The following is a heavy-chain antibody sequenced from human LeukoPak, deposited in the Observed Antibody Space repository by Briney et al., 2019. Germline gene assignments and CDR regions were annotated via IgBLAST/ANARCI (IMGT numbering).Heavy chain of an antibody. CDR1: GFTFSSYS. CDR2: ISSSSATR. CDR3: ARFHSYYHDTTATNAFDI. Sequence: GGTLRLSCVASGFTFSSYSMSWVRQAPGKGLEWVSYISSSSATRYYADSVKGRFTISRDNAKKSLYLQMNSLRAEDTAVYYCARFHSYYHDTTATNAFDIWGQGTMVTVSS. D-gene: IGHD3-22*01. J-gene: IGHJ3*02. V-gene: IGHV3-48*01.